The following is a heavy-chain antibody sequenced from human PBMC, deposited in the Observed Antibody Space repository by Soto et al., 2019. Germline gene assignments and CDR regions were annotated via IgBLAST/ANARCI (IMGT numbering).Heavy chain of an antibody. V-gene: IGHV1-8*01. CDR1: GYTFSNYD. D-gene: IGHD2-2*02. CDR2: MSPNSGRT. CDR3: ARGKRYTNDY. J-gene: IGHJ4*02. Sequence: QVQLVQSGAEVKKPGASVKVSCKASGYTFSNYDINWVRQATGQGLEWMGWMSPNSGRTGYAQKSQGRVTMTRNTSSSTAYMELSSLRSEDTAVYYCARGKRYTNDYWGQGTLVTVSS.